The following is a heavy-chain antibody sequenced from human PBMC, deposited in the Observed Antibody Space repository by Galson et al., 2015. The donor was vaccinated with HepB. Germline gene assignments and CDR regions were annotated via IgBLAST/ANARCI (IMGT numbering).Heavy chain of an antibody. CDR3: ARQIWDCSGGSCHLSYFDN. CDR1: GYSFTNYW. CDR2: IYPGDSDT. Sequence: QSGAEVKKPGESLKISCKGSGYSFTNYWIGWVRQMPGKGLEWMGIIYPGDSDTRYSPSFQGQVTISADKSISTAYLQWSSLKASDTAMYYCARQIWDCSGGSCHLSYFDNWGQGTLVTVSS. V-gene: IGHV5-51*01. D-gene: IGHD2-15*01. J-gene: IGHJ4*02.